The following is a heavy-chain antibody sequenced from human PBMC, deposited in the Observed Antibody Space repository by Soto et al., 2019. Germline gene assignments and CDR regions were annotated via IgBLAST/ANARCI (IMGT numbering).Heavy chain of an antibody. D-gene: IGHD6-6*01. Sequence: GASVKVSCKASGGTFSSYAISWVRQAPGQGLEWMGGIIPIFGTANYAQKFQGRVTITADESTSTAYMELSSLRSEDTAVYYCARSIAARPRALDPWGQGTLVTAPQ. CDR1: GGTFSSYA. J-gene: IGHJ5*02. V-gene: IGHV1-69*13. CDR3: ARSIAARPRALDP. CDR2: IIPIFGTA.